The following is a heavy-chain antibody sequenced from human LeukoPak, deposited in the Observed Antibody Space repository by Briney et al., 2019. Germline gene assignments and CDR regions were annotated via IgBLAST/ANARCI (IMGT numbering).Heavy chain of an antibody. CDR2: IIPIFGTA. Sequence: GASVKVSCKASGGTFSSYAISWVRQAPGQGLEWMGGIIPIFGTANYAQKFQGRVTITADESTSTAYMELSSLRSEDTAVYYCAKNPNDSSGYYPPWFDPWGQGTLVTVSS. CDR1: GGTFSSYA. CDR3: AKNPNDSSGYYPPWFDP. D-gene: IGHD3-22*01. V-gene: IGHV1-69*13. J-gene: IGHJ5*02.